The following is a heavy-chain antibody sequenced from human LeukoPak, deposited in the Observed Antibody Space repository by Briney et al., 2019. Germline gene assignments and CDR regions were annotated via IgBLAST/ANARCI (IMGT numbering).Heavy chain of an antibody. J-gene: IGHJ5*02. V-gene: IGHV4-39*07. D-gene: IGHD3-10*01. CDR1: GGSISSSIYY. CDR2: IYTSGST. CDR3: ARDREPGLWFGDVNWFDP. Sequence: PSETLSLTCTVSGGSISSSIYYWGWIRQSPGKGLEWIGRIYTSGSTNYNPSLKSRVTMSVDTSKNQFSLKLSSVTAADTAVYYCARDREPGLWFGDVNWFDPWGQGTLVTVSS.